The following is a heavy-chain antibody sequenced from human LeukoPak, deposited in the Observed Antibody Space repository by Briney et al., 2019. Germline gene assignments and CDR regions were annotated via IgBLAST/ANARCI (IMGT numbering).Heavy chain of an antibody. Sequence: ASVKVSCKASAYTFTNYAISWVRQAPGQGLEWMGWISAYNGNTNYAQKFPDRVTMTTDTSTTTAYMELRSLRPDDTAVYYCARLRGSYEKYDYWGQGTLVTVSS. CDR3: ARLRGSYEKYDY. CDR2: ISAYNGNT. V-gene: IGHV1-18*01. CDR1: AYTFTNYA. J-gene: IGHJ4*02. D-gene: IGHD1-26*01.